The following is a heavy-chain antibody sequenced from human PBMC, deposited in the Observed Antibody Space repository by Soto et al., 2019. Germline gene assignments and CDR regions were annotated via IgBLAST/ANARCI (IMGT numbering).Heavy chain of an antibody. CDR3: ARDYGSGYCWFDP. CDR1: GFTFSSYG. D-gene: IGHD6-19*01. Sequence: GGSLRLSCAASGFTFSSYGMHWVRQAPGKGLEWVAVIWYDGSNKYYADSVKGRFTISRDNSKNTLYLQMNSLRAEDTAVYYCARDYGSGYCWFDPWGQGTLVTVSS. CDR2: IWYDGSNK. J-gene: IGHJ5*02. V-gene: IGHV3-33*01.